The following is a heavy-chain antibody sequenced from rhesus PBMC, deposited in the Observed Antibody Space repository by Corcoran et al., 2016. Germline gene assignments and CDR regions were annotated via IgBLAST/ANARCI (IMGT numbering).Heavy chain of an antibody. Sequence: QVQLQESGPGVVKPAETLSLTCAVSGGPISGTSHWGGIRAPPGTGLEWIGSIYGNSESTNYNPYLKSRVTISKDTSKNEFSLKVTSVTATDTAMYYCARRSDNNAWWYIDSWGQGVLVTVSS. CDR3: ARRSDNNAWWYIDS. CDR2: IYGNSEST. CDR1: GGPISGTSH. D-gene: IGHD1-38*01. V-gene: IGHV4S12*01. J-gene: IGHJ4*01.